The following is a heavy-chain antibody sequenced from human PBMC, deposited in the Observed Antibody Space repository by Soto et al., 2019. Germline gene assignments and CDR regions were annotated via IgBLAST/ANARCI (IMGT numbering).Heavy chain of an antibody. CDR2: IYYSGST. CDR3: ARRNPQNWYMDWFDP. V-gene: IGHV4-39*01. J-gene: IGHJ5*02. D-gene: IGHD6-13*01. Sequence: KPSETLSLTCTVSGGSISSSSYYWGWIRQPPGKGLEWIGSIYYSGSTHYNPSLKSRVTISVDTSKNQFSLKLSSVTAADTAVYYCARRNPQNWYMDWFDPWGQGTLVTVSS. CDR1: GGSISSSSYY.